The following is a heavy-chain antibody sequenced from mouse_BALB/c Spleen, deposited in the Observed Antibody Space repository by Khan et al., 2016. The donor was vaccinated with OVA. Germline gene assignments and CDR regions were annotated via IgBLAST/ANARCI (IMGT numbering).Heavy chain of an antibody. CDR2: IFPGTDTT. Sequence: VQLQESGAELVKPGASVKLSCKTSGYTFTSYWIQWVKQRPGQGLGWIGQIFPGTDTTYYNENFKGKATLTVDTSSSPAYMQLSSLTSEDSAVYFCARGYCGNYEFVYWGQGTLVTVSP. CDR1: GYTFTSYW. D-gene: IGHD1-1*02. V-gene: IGHV1S132*01. J-gene: IGHJ3*01. CDR3: ARGYCGNYEFVY.